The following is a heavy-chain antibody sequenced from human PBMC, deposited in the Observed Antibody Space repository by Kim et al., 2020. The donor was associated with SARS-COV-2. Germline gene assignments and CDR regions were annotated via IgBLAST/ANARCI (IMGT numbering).Heavy chain of an antibody. CDR2: IA. CDR3: ASWNASSGSH. J-gene: IGHJ4*02. V-gene: IGHV1-69*02. Sequence: IANYAQKFQGRVTITADKSTSTAYMELSSLRSEDTAVYYCASWNASSGSHWGQGTLVTVSS. D-gene: IGHD3-22*01.